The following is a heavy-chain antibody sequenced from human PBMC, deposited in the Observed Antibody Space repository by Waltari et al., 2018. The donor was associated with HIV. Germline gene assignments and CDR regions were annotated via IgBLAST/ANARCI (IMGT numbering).Heavy chain of an antibody. CDR2: ISYSGST. D-gene: IGHD3-10*01. CDR3: ASGRRWLQFHGHYYFAY. Sequence: QVQLQEAGPGLVKPSKTLSLTCNVSRDALQHAYWNWIRQPPGKELEWIGYISYSGSTKYGPSLKSRVTMSLVSSKNQFSLKLRSVTAADTAVYFCASGRRWLQFHGHYYFAYWGQGTLVTVSS. V-gene: IGHV4-59*01. J-gene: IGHJ4*02. CDR1: RDALQHAY.